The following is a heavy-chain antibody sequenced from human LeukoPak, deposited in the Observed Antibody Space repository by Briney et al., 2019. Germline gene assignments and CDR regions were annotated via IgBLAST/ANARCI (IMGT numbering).Heavy chain of an antibody. CDR3: ARRGSGWFYFDY. V-gene: IGHV4-59*08. Sequence: SETLSLTCTVSGGSISSYYWSWIRQPPGKGLEWIGYIYYSGSTNYNPSLKSRATISVDTSKNQFSLKLSSVTAADTAVYYCARRGSGWFYFDYWGQGTLVTVSS. D-gene: IGHD6-19*01. CDR2: IYYSGST. J-gene: IGHJ4*02. CDR1: GGSISSYY.